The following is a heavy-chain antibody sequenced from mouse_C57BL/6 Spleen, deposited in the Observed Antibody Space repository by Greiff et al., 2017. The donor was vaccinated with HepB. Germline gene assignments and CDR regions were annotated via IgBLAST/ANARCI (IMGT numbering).Heavy chain of an antibody. CDR1: GYSITSGYY. CDR2: ISYDGSN. CDR3: ARDPWYAY. J-gene: IGHJ3*01. V-gene: IGHV3-6*01. Sequence: VQLQQSGPGLVKPSQSLSLTCSVTGYSITSGYYWNWILQFPGNKLEWMGYISYDGSNNYNPSLKNRISITRDTSKNQFFLKLNSVTTEDTATLYCARDPWYAYWGQGTLVTVAA.